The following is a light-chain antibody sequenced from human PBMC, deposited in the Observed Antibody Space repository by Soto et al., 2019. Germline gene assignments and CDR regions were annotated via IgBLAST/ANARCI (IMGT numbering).Light chain of an antibody. CDR1: QGISSY. CDR3: QQLNSYPPT. Sequence: DIQLTQSPSFLSASVGDRVTITCRASQGISSYLAWYQQKPGKAPKLLIYAASTLQSGVPSRFSVCGSGTEFTLTISSLQPEDFATYYCQQLNSYPPTFGPGTKVDIK. V-gene: IGKV1-9*01. J-gene: IGKJ3*01. CDR2: AAS.